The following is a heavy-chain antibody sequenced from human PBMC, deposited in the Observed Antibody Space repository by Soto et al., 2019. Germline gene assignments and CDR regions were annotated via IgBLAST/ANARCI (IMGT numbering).Heavy chain of an antibody. J-gene: IGHJ4*02. D-gene: IGHD1-20*01. V-gene: IGHV4-59*01. CDR3: ARDRYFDY. CDR1: GGSISSYY. Sequence: SETLSLTCTVSGGSISSYYWSWIRQPPGKGLEWIGYIYYSGSTNYNPSLKSRVTISVDTSKNQFSLKLSSVTAADTAVYYCARDRYFDYWGQGTLVTVSS. CDR2: IYYSGST.